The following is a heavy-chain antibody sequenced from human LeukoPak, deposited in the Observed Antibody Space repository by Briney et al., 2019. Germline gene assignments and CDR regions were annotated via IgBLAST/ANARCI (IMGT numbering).Heavy chain of an antibody. Sequence: GGSLRLSCAASGFIVSNNYMSRARLAPGKGLEWVSIISSRGKTYYADSVKGRFTISRDNSKNTLYLQMNSLRVEGTAVYYCATRARSGYYYGMDVWGQGTTVTVSS. CDR3: ATRARSGYYYGMDV. V-gene: IGHV3-66*01. CDR2: ISSRGKT. CDR1: GFIVSNNY. J-gene: IGHJ6*02. D-gene: IGHD3-3*01.